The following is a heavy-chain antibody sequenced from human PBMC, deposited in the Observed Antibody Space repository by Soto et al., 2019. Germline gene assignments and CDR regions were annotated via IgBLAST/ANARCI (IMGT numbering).Heavy chain of an antibody. Sequence: SSETLSLTCPVSGGYIRSGGYYWSWIRQHPGKGLEWIGYIYYSGSTYYNPSLKSRVTISVDTSKNQFSLKLSSVTAADTAVYYCARGNYYDSSGLDFWGQGTLVTVSS. J-gene: IGHJ4*02. CDR2: IYYSGST. CDR1: GGYIRSGGYY. D-gene: IGHD3-22*01. CDR3: ARGNYYDSSGLDF. V-gene: IGHV4-31*03.